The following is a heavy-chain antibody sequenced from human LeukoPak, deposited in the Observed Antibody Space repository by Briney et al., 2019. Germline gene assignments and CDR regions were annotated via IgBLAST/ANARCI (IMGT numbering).Heavy chain of an antibody. D-gene: IGHD3-22*01. V-gene: IGHV4-39*07. Sequence: PSETLSLTCTVSGGSISSSSYYWGWIRQPPGKGLEWIGSIYYSGSTYYNPSLKSRVTISVDTSKNQFSLKLSSVTAADTAVYYCARGPITMIVVTPDEGDAFDIWGQGTMVTVSS. CDR3: ARGPITMIVVTPDEGDAFDI. CDR1: GGSISSSSYY. CDR2: IYYSGST. J-gene: IGHJ3*02.